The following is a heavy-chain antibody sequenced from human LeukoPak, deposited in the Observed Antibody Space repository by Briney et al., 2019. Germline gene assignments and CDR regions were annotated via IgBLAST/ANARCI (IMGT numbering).Heavy chain of an antibody. Sequence: SVKVSCKTSGGTFSNSGISWVRQAPGQGPEWMGGIIPVFGTPNYAQKFQGRLTITADRSSTTAYMELSSLTSDDTAVYYCARERLARFPYFDYWGQGTLVAVSS. CDR3: ARERLARFPYFDY. D-gene: IGHD3-3*01. CDR1: GGTFSNSG. CDR2: IIPVFGTP. J-gene: IGHJ4*02. V-gene: IGHV1-69*06.